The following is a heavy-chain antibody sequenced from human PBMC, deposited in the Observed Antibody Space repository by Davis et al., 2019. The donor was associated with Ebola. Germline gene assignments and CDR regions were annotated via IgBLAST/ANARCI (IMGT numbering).Heavy chain of an antibody. V-gene: IGHV3-74*01. CDR2: INSDGIST. J-gene: IGHJ6*02. D-gene: IGHD2-2*01. Sequence: HTGGSLRPSCAAPGFPFSSYWMHWVRQAPGKGLVWVSRINSDGISTSYADSVTGRCTIARDNAKNTLYLQMTSLRAEDTAVYYCAIGGVVPDAIRVGVVDYYYYGMDVWGQGTTVTVSS. CDR3: AIGGVVPDAIRVGVVDYYYYGMDV. CDR1: GFPFSSYW.